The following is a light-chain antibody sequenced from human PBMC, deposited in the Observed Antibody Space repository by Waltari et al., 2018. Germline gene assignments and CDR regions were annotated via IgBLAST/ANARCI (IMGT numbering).Light chain of an antibody. Sequence: DIQLTQSPSFLSSSVGDRVTISCRAIQGISTYLAWFQQKPGKAPRRLIYAAAILQGGVPSRFSGSGSGTDFTLTISSLQPEDFGTYYCQQIKSYPITFGGGTKVEVK. J-gene: IGKJ4*01. V-gene: IGKV1-9*01. CDR2: AAA. CDR3: QQIKSYPIT. CDR1: QGISTY.